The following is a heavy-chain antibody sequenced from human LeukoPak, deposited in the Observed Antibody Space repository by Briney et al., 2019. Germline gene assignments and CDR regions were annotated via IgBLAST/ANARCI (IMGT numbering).Heavy chain of an antibody. J-gene: IGHJ4*02. CDR1: GFTVSSYW. CDR3: ARGASASPSQFDY. D-gene: IGHD3-3*01. CDR2: INTDGSST. Sequence: GGSLRLSCAASGFTVSSYWMHWVRQAPGKGLVWVSRINTDGSSTTYADSVKGRFTISRDNAKNTLYLQMNSLRAEDTAVYYCARGASASPSQFDYWGQGTLITVSS. V-gene: IGHV3-74*01.